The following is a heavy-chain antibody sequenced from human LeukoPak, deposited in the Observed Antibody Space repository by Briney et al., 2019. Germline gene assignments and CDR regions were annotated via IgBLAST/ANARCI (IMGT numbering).Heavy chain of an antibody. V-gene: IGHV4-59*04. CDR3: ARRGWDRPFDY. Sequence: SETLSLTCTVSGGSISSYYWSWIRQPPGKGLEWIGAIYSRGNTYYNPSLKSRLTIFIDTSKNQFSLQLRSVIAADTAVYFCARRGWDRPFDYWGQGILVTVSS. CDR1: GGSISSYY. J-gene: IGHJ4*02. D-gene: IGHD6-19*01. CDR2: IYSRGNT.